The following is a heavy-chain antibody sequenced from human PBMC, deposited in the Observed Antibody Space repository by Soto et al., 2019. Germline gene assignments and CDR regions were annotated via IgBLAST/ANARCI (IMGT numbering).Heavy chain of an antibody. CDR3: ARVFVGLIAYYHYYALDV. CDR2: IKQDGSEK. J-gene: IGHJ6*02. Sequence: GGSLRLSCAASGFTFSSYGMHWVRQAPGKGLEWVANIKQDGSEKYYVDSVKGRFTISRDNAKNSMYLQMNSLRAEDTAVYYCARVFVGLIAYYHYYALDVWGQGTAVTVS. CDR1: GFTFSSYG. D-gene: IGHD3-3*01. V-gene: IGHV3-7*01.